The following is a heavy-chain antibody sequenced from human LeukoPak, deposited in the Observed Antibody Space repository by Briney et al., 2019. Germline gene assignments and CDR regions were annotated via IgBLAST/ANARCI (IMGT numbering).Heavy chain of an antibody. J-gene: IGHJ4*02. Sequence: GGSLRLSCAASGFTFSSYWMSWVRQAQGKGLEWVANIKQDGSEKYYVDSVKGRFTISRDNAKNSLYLQMNSLRAEDTAVYYCARDIFLVAVAGTVNYWGQGTLVTVSS. CDR2: IKQDGSEK. D-gene: IGHD6-19*01. V-gene: IGHV3-7*01. CDR1: GFTFSSYW. CDR3: ARDIFLVAVAGTVNY.